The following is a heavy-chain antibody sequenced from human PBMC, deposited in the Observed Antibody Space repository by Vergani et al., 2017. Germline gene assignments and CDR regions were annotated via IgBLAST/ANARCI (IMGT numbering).Heavy chain of an antibody. CDR2: INHSGST. CDR3: ARDAAARSFDY. Sequence: QVQLQQWGAGLLKPSETLSLTCAVYGGSFSGYYWSWIRQPPGKGLEWIGEINHSGSTNYNPSLKSRVTISVDTSKNQFSLKLSSVTAADTAVYYCARDAAARSFDYWGQGTLVTVSS. D-gene: IGHD6-6*01. V-gene: IGHV4-34*01. CDR1: GGSFSGYY. J-gene: IGHJ4*02.